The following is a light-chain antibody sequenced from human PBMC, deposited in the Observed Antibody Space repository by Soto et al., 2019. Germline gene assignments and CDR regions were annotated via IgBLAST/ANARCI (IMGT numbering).Light chain of an antibody. V-gene: IGKV1-39*01. CDR2: AAS. Sequence: GARVTITCRASQSISSWLAWYQQKPGKAPKLLIYAASSLQSGVPSRFSGSGSGTDFTLTISSLQPEDFATYYCQQSHSGPPITFGQGTRLEIK. CDR3: QQSHSGPPIT. J-gene: IGKJ5*01. CDR1: QSISSW.